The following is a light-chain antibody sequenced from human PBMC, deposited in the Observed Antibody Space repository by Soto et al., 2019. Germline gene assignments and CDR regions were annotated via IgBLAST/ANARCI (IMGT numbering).Light chain of an antibody. CDR3: QQSYSTLWT. CDR1: QSISSY. J-gene: IGKJ1*01. Sequence: DIQMTQSPSSLSASVGDRVTITCRASQSISSYLNWYPQKPGKAPKLLIYAASSLQSGVPSRFSGSGSGTDFTLTISSLQPEDFATYYCQQSYSTLWTFGQGTKVDNK. V-gene: IGKV1-39*01. CDR2: AAS.